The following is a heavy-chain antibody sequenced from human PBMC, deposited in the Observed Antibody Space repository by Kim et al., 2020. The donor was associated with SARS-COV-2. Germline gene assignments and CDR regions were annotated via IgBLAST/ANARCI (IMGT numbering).Heavy chain of an antibody. CDR3: ARGEAAAPPEY. CDR2: IWYDGSDQ. V-gene: IGHV3-33*01. D-gene: IGHD6-13*01. CDR1: GFTFSSYG. J-gene: IGHJ4*02. Sequence: GGSLRLSCAASGFTFSSYGMHWVHQAPGKGLEWMAVIWYDGSDQYYADSVKGRFTISRDNSKNTLYLHMNSLRAEDSAVYYCARGEAAAPPEYWGQGTLVTVSS.